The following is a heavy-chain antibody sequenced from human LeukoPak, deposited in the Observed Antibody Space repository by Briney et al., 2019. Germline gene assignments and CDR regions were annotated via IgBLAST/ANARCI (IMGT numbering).Heavy chain of an antibody. CDR3: AKAGGYSSSSLAFFDY. CDR2: INWNSGKI. J-gene: IGHJ4*02. D-gene: IGHD6-6*01. Sequence: GESLRLSCAAPGFTFSSYWMSWVRQAPGKGQEWVSGINWNSGKIGYADSVKGRFTISRDNAKNSLYLQVNSVRAEDMALYYCAKAGGYSSSSLAFFDYWGQGTLVTVSS. CDR1: GFTFSSYW. V-gene: IGHV3-9*03.